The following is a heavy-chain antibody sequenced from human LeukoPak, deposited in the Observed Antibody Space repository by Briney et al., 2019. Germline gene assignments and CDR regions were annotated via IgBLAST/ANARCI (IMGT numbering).Heavy chain of an antibody. CDR1: GFTFDDYG. Sequence: GGSLRLSCAASGFTFDDYGMSWVRQAPGKGLEWVSGINWNGGSTGYADSVKGRFTIPRDNAKNSLYLQMNSLRAEDTALYYCARQDELYDFWSGYYFDYWGQGTLVTVSS. V-gene: IGHV3-20*04. CDR2: INWNGGST. D-gene: IGHD3-3*01. CDR3: ARQDELYDFWSGYYFDY. J-gene: IGHJ4*02.